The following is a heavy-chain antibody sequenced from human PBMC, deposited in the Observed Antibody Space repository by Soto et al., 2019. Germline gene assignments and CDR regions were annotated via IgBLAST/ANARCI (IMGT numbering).Heavy chain of an antibody. D-gene: IGHD2-15*01. J-gene: IGHJ3*02. V-gene: IGHV4-34*01. Sequence: SETLSLTCAVYGGSFSGYYWSWIRQPPGKGLEWIGEINHSGSTNYNPSLKSRVTISVDTSKNQFSLKLSSVTAADTAVYYCARGGEDIVVVVAAPAIWGQGTMVTVSS. CDR3: ARGGEDIVVVVAAPAI. CDR2: INHSGST. CDR1: GGSFSGYY.